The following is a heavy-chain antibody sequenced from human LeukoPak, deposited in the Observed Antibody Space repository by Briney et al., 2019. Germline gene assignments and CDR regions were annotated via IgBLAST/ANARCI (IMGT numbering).Heavy chain of an antibody. D-gene: IGHD2-15*01. J-gene: IGHJ5*01. Sequence: PGGSLRLSCVASGFTFSSYSMNWVRQAPGKGLEWVSYISRKGTTKYYADSVKGRFTISRDNVKNSLYLQMNSLRDEDTAVYYCAVEGYCSGGSCYTNWFDSWGQGTLVTVSS. V-gene: IGHV3-48*02. CDR1: GFTFSSYS. CDR3: AVEGYCSGGSCYTNWFDS. CDR2: ISRKGTTK.